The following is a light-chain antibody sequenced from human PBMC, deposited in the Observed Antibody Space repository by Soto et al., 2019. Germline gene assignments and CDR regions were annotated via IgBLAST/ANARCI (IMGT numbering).Light chain of an antibody. J-gene: IGKJ1*01. Sequence: EVGMPRWPDTRPGSLSKEPTRAGRASQSVSSNLAWYQQKLGQAPRLLIYGASTRATHIPPRFSGSGSGTAFTLTISSLQSEDLAIYYCQPYNNWPRMVGPGTKVDIK. CDR3: QPYNNWPRM. CDR1: QSVSSN. CDR2: GAS. V-gene: IGKV3-15*01.